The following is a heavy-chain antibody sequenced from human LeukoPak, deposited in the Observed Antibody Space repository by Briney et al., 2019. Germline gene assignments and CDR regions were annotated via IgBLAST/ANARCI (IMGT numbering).Heavy chain of an antibody. J-gene: IGHJ6*03. CDR2: ISAYNGNT. Sequence: GASVKVSCKASGYTFTSYGISWVRQAPGQGLEWMGWISAYNGNTNYAQKLQGRVTMTTDTSTSTAYMELRSLKSDDTAVYYCAKENGYSYGYSVIGHMDVWGKGTTVTVSS. V-gene: IGHV1-18*01. CDR1: GYTFTSYG. CDR3: AKENGYSYGYSVIGHMDV. D-gene: IGHD5-18*01.